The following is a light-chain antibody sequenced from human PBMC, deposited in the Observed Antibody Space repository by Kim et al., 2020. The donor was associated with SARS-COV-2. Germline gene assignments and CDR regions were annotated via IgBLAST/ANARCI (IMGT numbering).Light chain of an antibody. V-gene: IGLV3-21*04. CDR3: QVWDTGSDHPI. Sequence: APGKKASITWGENSIGLQSVHWYQQKPGQAPVLVIYYDTDRPSGIPERFSGSNSGNTATLTISRVEAGDEADYYCQVWDTGSDHPIFGGGTQLTVL. CDR1: SIGLQS. J-gene: IGLJ2*01. CDR2: YDT.